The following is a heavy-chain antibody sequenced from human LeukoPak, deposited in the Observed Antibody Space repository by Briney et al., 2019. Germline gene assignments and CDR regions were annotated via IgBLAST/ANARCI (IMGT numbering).Heavy chain of an antibody. Sequence: GGSLRLSCAASGFTFSSYAMSWVRQAPGKGLEWVSSISGSGGNTYYADSVKGRFTISRDNSKNTLYMQMNSLRAEDTAVYYCAKLVSHFDYWGQGTLVTVSS. CDR2: ISGSGGNT. CDR3: AKLVSHFDY. V-gene: IGHV3-23*01. J-gene: IGHJ4*02. D-gene: IGHD4-23*01. CDR1: GFTFSSYA.